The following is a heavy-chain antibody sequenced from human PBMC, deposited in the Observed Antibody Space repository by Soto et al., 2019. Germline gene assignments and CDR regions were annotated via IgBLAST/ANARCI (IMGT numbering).Heavy chain of an antibody. V-gene: IGHV5-51*01. Sequence: GESLKISCNGSGYSFPVYWIGWVRQMPGKGLEWMGVIYPGDSDIRYSPSFQGQVTISADKSISTAYLQWSSLKASDTAMYYCARRPGISGISDAFDIWGQGTMVTVSS. CDR2: IYPGDSDI. CDR1: GYSFPVYW. D-gene: IGHD1-20*01. CDR3: ARRPGISGISDAFDI. J-gene: IGHJ3*02.